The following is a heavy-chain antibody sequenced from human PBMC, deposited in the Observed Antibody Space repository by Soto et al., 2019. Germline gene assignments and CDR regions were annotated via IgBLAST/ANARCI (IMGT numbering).Heavy chain of an antibody. J-gene: IGHJ4*01. CDR3: VRKYSDDTGYHYFFDY. V-gene: IGHV7-4-1*01. CDR2: INTNTGNP. D-gene: IGHD5-12*01. CDR1: GYTFNNYA. Sequence: ASVKVSCKTSGYTFNNYAINWVRQAPGQGLEWMGWINTNTGNPTYVQGFTGRIVFSLDTSVSTAYLQIASLEAEDTAVYYCVRKYSDDTGYHYFFDYWG.